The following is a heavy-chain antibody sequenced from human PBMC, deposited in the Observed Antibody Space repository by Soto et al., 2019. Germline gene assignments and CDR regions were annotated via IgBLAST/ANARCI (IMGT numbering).Heavy chain of an antibody. D-gene: IGHD3-22*01. CDR3: ARDAYSDYYDSSGYYFYYYGMDV. CDR2: VHRSGST. J-gene: IGHJ6*02. V-gene: IGHV4-4*02. CDR1: GASISRDWW. Sequence: SETLSLTCAFSGASISRDWWWNWGRQSPGKGLEWIGEVHRSGSTNCNPSLKSRVTISVDKSKNQFSLKLSSVTAADTAVYYCARDAYSDYYDSSGYYFYYYGMDVWGQGTTVTVSS.